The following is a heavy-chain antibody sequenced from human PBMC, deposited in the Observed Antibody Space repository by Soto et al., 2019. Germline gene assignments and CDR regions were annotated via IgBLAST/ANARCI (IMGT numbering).Heavy chain of an antibody. D-gene: IGHD5-18*01. CDR2: INSDGSST. Sequence: VQLVESGGGLVQPGGSLRLSCAASGFTFSSYWMHWVRRAPGKGLVWVSRINSDGSSTNYADSVKGRFTISRDNAKNTLFLQMNSLRAEDTAVYYCARGYNYGLDYWGQGTLVTVSS. CDR1: GFTFSSYW. CDR3: ARGYNYGLDY. J-gene: IGHJ4*02. V-gene: IGHV3-74*01.